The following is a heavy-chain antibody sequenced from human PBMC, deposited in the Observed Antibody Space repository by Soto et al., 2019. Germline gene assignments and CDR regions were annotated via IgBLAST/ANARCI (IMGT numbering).Heavy chain of an antibody. V-gene: IGHV1-58*02. CDR1: GFTFSSSV. Sequence: QMQLVQSGPEVKQTGTSVKVSCKASGFTFSSSVMQWVRQARGHRLEWIGWIVGGSGNTNYAQKFQERVTIDREMSTGTGYMELSSLRSEDTAVYYCAADREGRRFGYYYMDVWGKGTTVTVSS. J-gene: IGHJ6*03. CDR2: IVGGSGNT. CDR3: AADREGRRFGYYYMDV. D-gene: IGHD5-12*01.